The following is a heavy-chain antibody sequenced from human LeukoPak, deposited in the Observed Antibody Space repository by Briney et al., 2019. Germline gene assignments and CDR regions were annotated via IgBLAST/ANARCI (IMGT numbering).Heavy chain of an antibody. CDR2: INPNNGGT. D-gene: IGHD3-10*01. CDR3: ARFGGNFDY. V-gene: IGHV1-2*06. Sequence: ASVKVSCKASGYPFTGYYLHWIRQAPGQGLEYMGRINPNNGGTNYAQKFQDRVTMTRDTSISTAYMELSRLRSDDTAVYYCARFGGNFDYWGQGTLVTVSS. CDR1: GYPFTGYY. J-gene: IGHJ4*02.